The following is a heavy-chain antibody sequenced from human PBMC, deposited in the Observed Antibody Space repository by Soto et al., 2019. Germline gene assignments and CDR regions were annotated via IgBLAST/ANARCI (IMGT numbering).Heavy chain of an antibody. CDR1: GYTFTGYY. CDR2: INPNSGGT. Sequence: ASVKVSCKASGYTFTGYYMHWVRQAPGQGLEWMGWINPNSGGTNYAQKFQGRVTMTRDTSISTAYMELSRLRSDGTAVYYCASTRYSSGWYMDYWGQGTLVTVSS. CDR3: ASTRYSSGWYMDY. V-gene: IGHV1-2*02. D-gene: IGHD6-19*01. J-gene: IGHJ4*02.